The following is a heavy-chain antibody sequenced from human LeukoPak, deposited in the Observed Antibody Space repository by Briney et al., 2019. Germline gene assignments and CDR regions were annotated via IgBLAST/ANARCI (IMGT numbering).Heavy chain of an antibody. CDR1: GFTFSSYS. CDR2: ISGSGGST. J-gene: IGHJ3*02. Sequence: GGSLRLSCAASGFTFSSYSMSWVRQAPGKGLEWVSAISGSGGSTYYADSVKGRFTISRDNSKNTLYLQMNSLRAEDTAVYYCAKEGRRKGYCSSTSCYADAFDIWGQGTMVTVSS. D-gene: IGHD2-2*01. V-gene: IGHV3-23*01. CDR3: AKEGRRKGYCSSTSCYADAFDI.